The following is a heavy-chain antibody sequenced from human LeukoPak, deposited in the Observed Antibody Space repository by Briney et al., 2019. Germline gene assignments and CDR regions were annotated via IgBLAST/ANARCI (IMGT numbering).Heavy chain of an antibody. J-gene: IGHJ4*02. CDR2: INPNSGGT. CDR1: GYTFTGYY. CDR3: ARVVSSSWYYFDY. Sequence: ASVKVSCKASGYTFTGYYMHWVRQAPGQGLEWMGWINPNSGGTNYAQKFQGRVTMTRDTSISTAYMELSRLRSDDTAAYYCARVVSSSWYYFDYWGQGTLVTVSS. D-gene: IGHD6-13*01. V-gene: IGHV1-2*02.